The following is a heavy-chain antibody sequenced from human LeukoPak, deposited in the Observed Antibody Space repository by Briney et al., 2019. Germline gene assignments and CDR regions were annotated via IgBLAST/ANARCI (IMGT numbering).Heavy chain of an antibody. CDR2: IWYDGSNK. D-gene: IGHD3-22*01. CDR1: GFTFSSYG. Sequence: GGSLRLSCAASGFTFSSYGMHWVRQAPGKGLEWVAVIWYDGSNKYYADSVKGRFTISRDNAINSLYLQMNSLRAEDTAVYYCARDANYYDSSTYYDAFDVWGQGTMVTVSS. J-gene: IGHJ3*01. V-gene: IGHV3-33*01. CDR3: ARDANYYDSSTYYDAFDV.